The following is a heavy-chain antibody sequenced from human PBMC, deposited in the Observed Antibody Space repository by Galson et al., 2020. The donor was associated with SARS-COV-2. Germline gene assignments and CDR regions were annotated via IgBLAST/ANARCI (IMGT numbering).Heavy chain of an antibody. J-gene: IGHJ4*02. D-gene: IGHD5-18*01. Sequence: TGGSLRLSCAASGFTFSSNGIHWVRQAPGKGLEWVAVISYDGSNKYYADSVKGRFTISRDNSKNTLYLQMNSLRVDDTAVYYCAKPSRGVHTGRVRSPARFDYWGQGTLVTVSS. CDR2: ISYDGSNK. V-gene: IGHV3-30*18. CDR3: AKPSRGVHTGRVRSPARFDY. CDR1: GFTFSSNG.